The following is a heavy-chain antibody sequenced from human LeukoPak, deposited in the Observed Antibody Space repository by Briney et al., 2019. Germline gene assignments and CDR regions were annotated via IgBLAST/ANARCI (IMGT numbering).Heavy chain of an antibody. J-gene: IGHJ4*02. D-gene: IGHD3-10*01. CDR3: ARDRLRTYGYIDY. Sequence: GGSLRLSCAASGFTFSSYWMYWVRQAPGKGLVWVSRINSDGKTTNYADSVKGRFTISRDNAKNSLYLRLNSLRAEDTAVYYCARDRLRTYGYIDYWGQGTLVTVSS. CDR2: INSDGKTT. V-gene: IGHV3-74*01. CDR1: GFTFSSYW.